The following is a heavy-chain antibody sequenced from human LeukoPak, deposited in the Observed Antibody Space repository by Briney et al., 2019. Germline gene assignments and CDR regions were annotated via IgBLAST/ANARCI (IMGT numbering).Heavy chain of an antibody. CDR3: ARAVGPYDY. V-gene: IGHV3-33*01. D-gene: IGHD3-10*01. CDR1: GFTFSDYG. CDR2: IWHDGSNK. Sequence: PGGSLRLSCAVSGFTFSDYGMHWVRQAPGKGLEWVAVIWHDGSNKYYADSVKGRFTISRDNSKNTLYLQMNSLRAEDTAVYFCARAVGPYDYWGQGTLVTVSS. J-gene: IGHJ4*02.